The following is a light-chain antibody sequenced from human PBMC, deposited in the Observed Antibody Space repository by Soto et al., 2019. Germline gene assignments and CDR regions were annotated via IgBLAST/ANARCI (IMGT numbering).Light chain of an antibody. J-gene: IGLJ1*01. Sequence: QSVLTQPPSGSGAPGQGVTISCTGSSSSIGAGYDVHWYQQVPGTAPKLLIYGNNNRPSGVPDRFSGSKSGTSASLAITGLQAEDEADYYCQSYDSYLSHFYVFGTGTKLTVL. CDR1: SSSIGAGYD. CDR2: GNN. V-gene: IGLV1-40*01. CDR3: QSYDSYLSHFYV.